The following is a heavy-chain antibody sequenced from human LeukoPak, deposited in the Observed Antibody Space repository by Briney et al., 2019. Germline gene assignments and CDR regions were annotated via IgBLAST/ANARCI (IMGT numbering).Heavy chain of an antibody. Sequence: SVKVSCKASGGTFSSYAISWVRQAPGQGLEWMGGIIPIFGTANYAQKFQGRATITADESTSTAYMELSSLRSEDTAVYYCARGPIAVAGTKWFDRWGQGTLVTVSS. CDR2: IIPIFGTA. J-gene: IGHJ5*02. CDR1: GGTFSSYA. CDR3: ARGPIAVAGTKWFDR. V-gene: IGHV1-69*13. D-gene: IGHD6-19*01.